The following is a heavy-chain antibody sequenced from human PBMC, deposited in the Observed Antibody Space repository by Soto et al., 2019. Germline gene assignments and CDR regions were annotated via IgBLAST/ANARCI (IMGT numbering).Heavy chain of an antibody. D-gene: IGHD1-26*01. J-gene: IGHJ6*02. V-gene: IGHV3-30*18. CDR1: GFTFSSYG. CDR2: ISYDGSNK. CDR3: AKDRLRGGFLTTATTNGMDV. Sequence: QVQLVESGGGVVQPGRSLRLSCAASGFTFSSYGMHWVRLAPGKGLEWVALISYDGSNKYYVDSVKGRFTISSDNSKNTMFLQMNSLRAGDTAVYYCAKDRLRGGFLTTATTNGMDVWGQGTTVTVSS.